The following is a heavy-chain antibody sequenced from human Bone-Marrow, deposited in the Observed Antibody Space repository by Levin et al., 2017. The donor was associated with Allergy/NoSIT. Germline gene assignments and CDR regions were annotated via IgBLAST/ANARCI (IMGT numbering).Heavy chain of an antibody. D-gene: IGHD3-3*01. V-gene: IGHV1-2*06. Sequence: GASVKVSCKASGYTFTDYYIHWVRQAPGQGLEWMGRINPNSGATNYAQKFRGRVPMTRDTSISTAYMELTRLRSDETAVYYCARDGAPWYDFWSGYSRDPNWFDPWGQGTLVTVSS. CDR1: GYTFTDYY. CDR3: ARDGAPWYDFWSGYSRDPNWFDP. CDR2: INPNSGAT. J-gene: IGHJ5*02.